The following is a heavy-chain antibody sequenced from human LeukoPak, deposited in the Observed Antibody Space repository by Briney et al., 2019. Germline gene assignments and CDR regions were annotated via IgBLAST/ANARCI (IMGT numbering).Heavy chain of an antibody. Sequence: SETLSLTCTVSGGSISIYYWSWIRHPPGKGLEWILYIYYRGSTNYNPSLKSRVTISVDTSKNQFSLKLSSVTAADTAVYYCARSLFSSGFRYYFDYWGQGTLVTVSS. V-gene: IGHV4-59*01. D-gene: IGHD6-19*01. CDR1: GGSISIYY. CDR3: ARSLFSSGFRYYFDY. J-gene: IGHJ4*02. CDR2: IYYRGST.